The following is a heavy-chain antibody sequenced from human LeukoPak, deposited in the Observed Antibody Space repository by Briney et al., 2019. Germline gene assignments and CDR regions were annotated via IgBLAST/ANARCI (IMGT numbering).Heavy chain of an antibody. Sequence: GASVKVSCKASGYTFTGYYMHWVRQAPGQGLEWMGWINPNSGGTNYAQKFQGRVTMTRDTSISTAYMELSRLRSDDTAVYYCARDSPYYGSSSYNWFDPWGQGTLVTASS. CDR3: ARDSPYYGSSSYNWFDP. D-gene: IGHD3-10*01. J-gene: IGHJ5*02. CDR1: GYTFTGYY. V-gene: IGHV1-2*02. CDR2: INPNSGGT.